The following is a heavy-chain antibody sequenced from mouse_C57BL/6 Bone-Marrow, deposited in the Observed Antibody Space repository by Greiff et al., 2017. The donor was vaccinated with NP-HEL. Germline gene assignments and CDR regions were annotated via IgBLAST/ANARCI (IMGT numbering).Heavy chain of an antibody. D-gene: IGHD2-2*01. CDR2: IYPGSGST. V-gene: IGHV1-55*01. CDR3: EKESTMVTTRGAWFAY. CDR1: GYTFTSYW. J-gene: IGHJ3*01. Sequence: VQLQQPGAELVKPGASVKMSCKASGYTFTSYWITWVKQRPGQGLEWIGDIYPGSGSTNYNEKFKSKATLTVATSSSTAYMQLSSLTSEDSAVYYGEKESTMVTTRGAWFAYWGQGTLVTVSA.